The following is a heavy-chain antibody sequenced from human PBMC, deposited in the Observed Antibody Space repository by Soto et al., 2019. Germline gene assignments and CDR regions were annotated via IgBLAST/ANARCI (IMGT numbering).Heavy chain of an antibody. CDR1: GGTFNTYA. V-gene: IGHV1-69*19. J-gene: IGHJ4*01. CDR3: AREVQVHTPAFVY. Sequence: QVQLVQSGDEMKKPGSSVKVSCQSSGGTFNTYAMNWVRQAPGQGPEWMGDISPMFGAANYAPKFQGRVTITADESTGTSYMQLSSLTSEDTALYFCAREVQVHTPAFVYWGHGTLVTVSS. CDR2: ISPMFGAA. D-gene: IGHD3-10*01.